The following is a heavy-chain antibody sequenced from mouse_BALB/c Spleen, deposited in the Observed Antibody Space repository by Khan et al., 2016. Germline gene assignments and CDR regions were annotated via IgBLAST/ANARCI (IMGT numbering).Heavy chain of an antibody. CDR2: ISSGGGNT. Sequence: EVELVESGGGLVKPGGSLKLSCAASGFTFSSYTMSWVRQTPEKRLEWVATISSGGGNTYYPDSVKGRFTISRDNAKNNLYLQMSSLRSEDTALYSCARKAYGNSWFAYWGQGTLVTVSA. CDR3: ARKAYGNSWFAY. D-gene: IGHD2-10*02. V-gene: IGHV5-9*03. CDR1: GFTFSSYT. J-gene: IGHJ3*01.